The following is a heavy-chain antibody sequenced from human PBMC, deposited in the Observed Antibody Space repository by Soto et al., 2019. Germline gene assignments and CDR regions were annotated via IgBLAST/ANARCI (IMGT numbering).Heavy chain of an antibody. Sequence: QVQLVQSGAEVKKPGASVKVSCKASGYTFTSYGISWVRQAPGQGLEWMGWISAYNGNTNYAQKLQGRVTMTTDTSTSTAFMELRSLRSDDTAVYYCARDKRVDSSGTPFDYWGQGTLVTVSS. CDR2: ISAYNGNT. CDR1: GYTFTSYG. CDR3: ARDKRVDSSGTPFDY. V-gene: IGHV1-18*01. D-gene: IGHD3-22*01. J-gene: IGHJ4*02.